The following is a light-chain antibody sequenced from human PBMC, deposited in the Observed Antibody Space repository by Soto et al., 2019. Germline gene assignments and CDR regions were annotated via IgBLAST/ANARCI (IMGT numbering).Light chain of an antibody. Sequence: EIVLTQSPATLSLSPGERATLSCRASQRVSSYLAWYQQKPCHAPSLLIYDASTRAIGIPARFSGSGSGTDFTLTISSLEPEDFAVYYCQQRSNWSFTFGPGTKVDIK. V-gene: IGKV3-11*01. J-gene: IGKJ3*01. CDR1: QRVSSY. CDR3: QQRSNWSFT. CDR2: DAS.